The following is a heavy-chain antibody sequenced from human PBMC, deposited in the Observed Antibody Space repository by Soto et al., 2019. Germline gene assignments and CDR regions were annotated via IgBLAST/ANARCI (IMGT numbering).Heavy chain of an antibody. D-gene: IGHD2-21*02. CDR2: IIPIFGTA. V-gene: IGHV1-69*01. Sequence: QVQLVQSGAEVKKPGSSVKVSCKASGGTFSSYAISWVRQAPGQGLEWMGGIIPIFGTANYAQKFQGRVTITADESTSTAYRELSSLRSEDTAVYYCARVVAYCGGDCYWWYFDLWGRGTLVTVSS. CDR3: ARVVAYCGGDCYWWYFDL. CDR1: GGTFSSYA. J-gene: IGHJ2*01.